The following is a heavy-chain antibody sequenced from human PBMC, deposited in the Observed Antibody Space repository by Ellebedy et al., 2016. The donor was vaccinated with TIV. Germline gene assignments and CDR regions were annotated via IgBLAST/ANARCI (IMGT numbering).Heavy chain of an antibody. D-gene: IGHD4-17*01. V-gene: IGHV3-7*03. CDR1: GFTFSSYA. J-gene: IGHJ4*02. CDR2: IKQDGSEK. CDR3: ARGLSDYGDIMLDY. Sequence: GGSLRLSCAASGFTFSSYAMHWVRQAPGKGLEWVANIKQDGSEKYYVDSVKGRFTISRDNAKKLVYLHMNTLRAEDTAIYYCARGLSDYGDIMLDYWGQGALVTVSS.